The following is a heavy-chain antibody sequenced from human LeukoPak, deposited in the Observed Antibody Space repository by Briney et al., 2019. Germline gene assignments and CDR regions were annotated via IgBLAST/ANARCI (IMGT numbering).Heavy chain of an antibody. D-gene: IGHD1-26*01. V-gene: IGHV4-59*01. CDR3: TRSFPGIVGAADF. Sequence: SETLSLTCTVSGGSIISYYWSWIRQSPQKGLEWIAYIHSSGKTNYNPSLKSRVTISVDTSKNQFSLKVTSMTAADTGVYYCTRSFPGIVGAADFWGQGTLVTVSS. J-gene: IGHJ4*02. CDR2: IHSSGKT. CDR1: GGSIISYY.